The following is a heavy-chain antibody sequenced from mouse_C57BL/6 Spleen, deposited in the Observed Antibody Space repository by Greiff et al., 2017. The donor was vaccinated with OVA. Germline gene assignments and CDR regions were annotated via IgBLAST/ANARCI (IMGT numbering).Heavy chain of an antibody. J-gene: IGHJ4*01. CDR1: GYSITSGYY. Sequence: DVQLQESGPGLVKPSQSLSLTCSVTGYSITSGYYWNWIRQFPGNKLEWMGYISYDGSNNYNPSLKNRISITRDTSKNQFFLKLNSVTTEDTATYYCARSPSYAMDYWGQGTSVTVSS. CDR2: ISYDGSN. CDR3: ARSPSYAMDY. V-gene: IGHV3-6*01.